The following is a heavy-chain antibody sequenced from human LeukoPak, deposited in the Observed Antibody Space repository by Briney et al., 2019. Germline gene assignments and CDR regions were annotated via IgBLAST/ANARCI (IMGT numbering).Heavy chain of an antibody. CDR2: INHSGST. CDR1: GGSFSGYY. D-gene: IGHD6-13*01. J-gene: IGHJ4*02. CDR3: ARGRRHSTYWYTGYSLGRDPYYFDS. Sequence: PSETLSLTCAVYGGSFSGYYWSWIRQPPGKGLEWIGEINHSGSTNYNPSLKSQITISVDTSKNQFSLKLSSVTAADTAVYFCARGRRHSTYWYTGYSLGRDPYYFDSWGQGTLVTVSS. V-gene: IGHV4-34*01.